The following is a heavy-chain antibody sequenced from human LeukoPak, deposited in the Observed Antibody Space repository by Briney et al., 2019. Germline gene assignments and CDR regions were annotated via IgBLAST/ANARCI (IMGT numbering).Heavy chain of an antibody. D-gene: IGHD5-18*01. CDR3: ARGLHGYTYGYVPWELYYYMDV. V-gene: IGHV4-61*09. CDR1: GGSINSGRYY. J-gene: IGHJ6*03. Sequence: SETLSLTCNVSGGSINSGRYYWSWIRQPAGRGLEWIGHISTSGRTSYSPSLKSRVTISVDTSKNQFSLKMSSVSAADTAVYYCARGLHGYTYGYVPWELYYYMDVWGKGTTVTISS. CDR2: ISTSGRT.